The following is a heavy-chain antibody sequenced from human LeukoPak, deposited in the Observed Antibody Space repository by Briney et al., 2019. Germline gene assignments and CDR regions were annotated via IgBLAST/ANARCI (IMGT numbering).Heavy chain of an antibody. V-gene: IGHV3-7*01. CDR2: INEAGNEK. CDR1: GFTFSSNW. J-gene: IGHJ3*01. CDR3: VRDDGSLIGRD. Sequence: GGSLRLSCAASGFTFSSNWMGWVRQAPGKGLDWVANINEAGNEKYYGDSVTGRFTIARDNANKLLDLQMNSLGGDDSAVYYCVRDDGSLIGRDWGQGTMGTVSS. D-gene: IGHD2/OR15-2a*01.